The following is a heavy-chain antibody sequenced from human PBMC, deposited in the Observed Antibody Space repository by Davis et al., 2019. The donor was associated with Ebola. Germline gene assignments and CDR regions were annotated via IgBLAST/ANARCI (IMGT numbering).Heavy chain of an antibody. V-gene: IGHV1-18*01. CDR2: ISAYNGNT. J-gene: IGHJ5*02. CDR1: GGTFSSYA. Sequence: ASVKVSCKASGGTFSSYAISWVRQAPGQGLEWMGWISAYNGNTNYAQKLQGRVTMTTDTSTSTAYMELRSLRSDDTAVFYCARDSANWFDPWGQGTLVTVSS. CDR3: ARDSANWFDP.